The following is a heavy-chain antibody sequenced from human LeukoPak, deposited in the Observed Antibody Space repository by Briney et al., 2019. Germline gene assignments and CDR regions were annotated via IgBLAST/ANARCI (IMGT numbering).Heavy chain of an antibody. D-gene: IGHD6-13*01. V-gene: IGHV4-59*01. Sequence: SETLSLTCTVSGGSISSFYWSWIRQPPGKGLEWIGYISYSGSTKYNPSLQSRVTISVDTSKNQFPLKLNSVTVADTAVYYCARGRTGAAGFFDYWGQGALVTVSS. CDR1: GGSISSFY. CDR2: ISYSGST. CDR3: ARGRTGAAGFFDY. J-gene: IGHJ4*02.